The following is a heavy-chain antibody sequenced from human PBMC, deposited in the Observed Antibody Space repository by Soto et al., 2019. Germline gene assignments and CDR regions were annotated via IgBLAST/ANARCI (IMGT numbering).Heavy chain of an antibody. CDR1: GFTFSDYA. Sequence: QVQLVESGGGVVQPGRSLRLSCAASGFTFSDYAMHWVRQAPGKGLEWLALISYDGGNKYYADSVKGRFTISRDNSKNTLFLQMNSRTAEDTAVYYCARGHSASGWGDGAFDIWGQGTLVTVSS. J-gene: IGHJ3*02. V-gene: IGHV3-30-3*01. D-gene: IGHD6-19*01. CDR3: ARGHSASGWGDGAFDI. CDR2: ISYDGGNK.